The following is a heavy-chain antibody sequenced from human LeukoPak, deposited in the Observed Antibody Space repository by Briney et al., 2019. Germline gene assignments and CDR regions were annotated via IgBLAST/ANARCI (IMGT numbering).Heavy chain of an antibody. CDR3: ARDYYDSSGYYYAGY. CDR1: GYSFTSYW. Sequence: PGGSLRLSCKGSGYSFTSYWIGWVRQMPGKGLEWMGIIYPGDSDTRYSPSFQGQVTISADKSISTAYLQWSSLKASDTAMYYCARDYYDSSGYYYAGYWGQGTLVTVSS. D-gene: IGHD3-22*01. J-gene: IGHJ4*02. CDR2: IYPGDSDT. V-gene: IGHV5-51*01.